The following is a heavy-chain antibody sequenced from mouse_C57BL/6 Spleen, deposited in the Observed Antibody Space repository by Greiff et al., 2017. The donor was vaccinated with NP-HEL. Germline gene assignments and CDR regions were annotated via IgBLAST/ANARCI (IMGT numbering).Heavy chain of an antibody. J-gene: IGHJ1*03. V-gene: IGHV2-2*01. CDR1: GFSLTSYG. Sequence: VKLMESGPGLVQPSQSLSITCTVSGFSLTSYGVHWVRQSPGKGLEWLGVIWSGGSTDYNAAFISRLSISKDNSKSQVFFKMNSLQADDTAIYYCVRSYPMTTVVAHWYFDVWGTATTVTVSS. D-gene: IGHD1-1*01. CDR2: IWSGGST. CDR3: VRSYPMTTVVAHWYFDV.